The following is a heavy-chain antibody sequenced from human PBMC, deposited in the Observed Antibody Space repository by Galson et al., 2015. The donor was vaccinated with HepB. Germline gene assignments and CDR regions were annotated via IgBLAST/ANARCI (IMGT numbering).Heavy chain of an antibody. J-gene: IGHJ4*02. CDR3: ARRPYYDSLIDY. Sequence: SVKVSCKASGYTFTSYGIGWVRQAPGQGLECMGWISAYNGNTNYEQKFQGRVTMTTDTSTRTAYMELRSLSSGDTAVYYCARRPYYDSLIDYWGQGTLVTVSS. CDR1: GYTFTSYG. CDR2: ISAYNGNT. V-gene: IGHV1-18*04. D-gene: IGHD3-22*01.